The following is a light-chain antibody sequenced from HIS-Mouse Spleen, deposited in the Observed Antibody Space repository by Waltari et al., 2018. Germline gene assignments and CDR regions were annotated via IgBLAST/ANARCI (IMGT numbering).Light chain of an antibody. CDR3: CSYAGSYTYV. V-gene: IGLV2-11*01. Sequence: QSALTQPRSVSGSPGQSVTISCTGTSSDVGGYNYVSWYQQHPGKAPKLRIYDVSKRPSVCPGRFSGSKSGNPASLTVSGLHAEDEADYYCCSYAGSYTYVFGTGTKVTVL. J-gene: IGLJ1*01. CDR2: DVS. CDR1: SSDVGGYNY.